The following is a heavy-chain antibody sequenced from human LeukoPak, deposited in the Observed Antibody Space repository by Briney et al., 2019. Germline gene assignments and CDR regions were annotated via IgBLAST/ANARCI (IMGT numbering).Heavy chain of an antibody. J-gene: IGHJ5*02. V-gene: IGHV4-4*02. CDR2: IYHSGST. CDR1: GGSISSSNW. Sequence: SETLSLTCAVSGGSISSSNWWSWVRQPPGKGLEWIGEIYHSGSTNYNPSLKSRVTISVDKSKNQFSLKLSSVTAADTAVYYCARDYYGSGSYLRFDPWGQGTLVTVSS. D-gene: IGHD3-10*01. CDR3: ARDYYGSGSYLRFDP.